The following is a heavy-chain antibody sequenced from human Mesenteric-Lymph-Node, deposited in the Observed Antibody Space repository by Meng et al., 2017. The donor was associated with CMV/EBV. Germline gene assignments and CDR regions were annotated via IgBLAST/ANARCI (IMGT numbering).Heavy chain of an antibody. D-gene: IGHD6-25*01. CDR3: ARAADAYYYYGMDV. V-gene: IGHV3-20*01. Sequence: LSLTCVASRFTFDDYGMSWVRQAPGKGLEWVSGINWNGGSTGYADSVKGRFTISRDNAKKSLYLQMNSLRAEDTALYHCARAADAYYYYGMDVWGQGTTVTVSS. CDR1: RFTFDDYG. J-gene: IGHJ6*02. CDR2: INWNGGST.